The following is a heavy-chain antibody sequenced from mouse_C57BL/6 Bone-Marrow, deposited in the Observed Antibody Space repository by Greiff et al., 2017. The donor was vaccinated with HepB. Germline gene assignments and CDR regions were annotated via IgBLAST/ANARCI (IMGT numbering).Heavy chain of an antibody. D-gene: IGHD2-5*01. J-gene: IGHJ2*01. CDR1: GFTFSDYG. Sequence: EVKLVESGGGLVKPGGSLKLSCAASGFTFSDYGIHWVRQAPEKGLEWVAYISSGSSTIYYADTVKGRFTISRDNAKNTLFLQMTSLRSEDTAMYYCARLTYYSNDYWGQGTTLTVSS. CDR3: ARLTYYSNDY. CDR2: ISSGSSTI. V-gene: IGHV5-17*01.